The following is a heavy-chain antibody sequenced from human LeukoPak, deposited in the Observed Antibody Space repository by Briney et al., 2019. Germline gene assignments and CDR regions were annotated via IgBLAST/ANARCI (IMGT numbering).Heavy chain of an antibody. CDR1: GFTFSSYA. D-gene: IGHD3-22*01. J-gene: IGHJ4*02. V-gene: IGHV3-23*01. CDR2: ISGSGGST. CDR3: AKRYYYDNSGYLGSVNY. Sequence: PGGSLRLSCAASGFTFSSYAMSWVRQAPGKGLEWVSAISGSGGSTYYADSVKGRFTISRDNSKNTLDLQMNSLRAEDTAVYYCAKRYYYDNSGYLGSVNYWGQGTLVTVSS.